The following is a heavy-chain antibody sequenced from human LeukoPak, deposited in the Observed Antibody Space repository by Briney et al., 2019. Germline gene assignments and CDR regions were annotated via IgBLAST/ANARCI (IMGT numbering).Heavy chain of an antibody. Sequence: NPSETLSLTCTVSVGSISSYYWSWIRQPPGKGLEWIGYIYYSGSTNYNPSLKSRVTISLDTSKNQFSLKLSSVTAADTAVYYCARMGKYYYGSGSYYCWFDPWGQGTLVTVSS. V-gene: IGHV4-59*01. CDR2: IYYSGST. CDR3: ARMGKYYYGSGSYYCWFDP. J-gene: IGHJ5*02. D-gene: IGHD3-10*01. CDR1: VGSISSYY.